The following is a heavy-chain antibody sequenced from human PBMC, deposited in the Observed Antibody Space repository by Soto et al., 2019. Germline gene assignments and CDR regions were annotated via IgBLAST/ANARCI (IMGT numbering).Heavy chain of an antibody. Sequence: EVQLVESGGGLVQPGRSLRLSCAASGFTFDDYAMHWVRQAPGKGLEWVSGISWNSGSIGYADSVKGRFTISRDNAKNSLYLQMNSLRAEDTALYYCAKMGGGDFDYWGQGTLVTVSS. V-gene: IGHV3-9*01. CDR2: ISWNSGSI. CDR3: AKMGGGDFDY. CDR1: GFTFDDYA. D-gene: IGHD1-26*01. J-gene: IGHJ4*02.